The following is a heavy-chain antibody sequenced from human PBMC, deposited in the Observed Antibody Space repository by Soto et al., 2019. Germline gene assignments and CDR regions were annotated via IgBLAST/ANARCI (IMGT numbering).Heavy chain of an antibody. Sequence: SETLSLTCAVSGYSINIDYYWAWIRQPPGKGLEWIGSIYHSGSAYYNPSLQSRVTISVDASKNQFSLKVSSVTAADTAVYYCARLTTVRYFDYWGQGTLVTVSS. CDR3: ARLTTVRYFDY. D-gene: IGHD4-17*01. J-gene: IGHJ4*02. CDR2: IYHSGSA. CDR1: GYSINIDYY. V-gene: IGHV4-38-2*01.